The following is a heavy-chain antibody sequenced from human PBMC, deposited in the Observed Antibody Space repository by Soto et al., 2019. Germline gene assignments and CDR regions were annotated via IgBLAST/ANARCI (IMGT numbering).Heavy chain of an antibody. J-gene: IGHJ4*02. Sequence: QVQLVQSGAEVKKPGASVKVSCKASGYTFTSYGISWVRQAPGQGLEWMGWISAYNGNTNYAQKLLGRVTMTTDTSTSTAYMELRSLRSDDTAVYYCARDSAGYCTNGVCYSSYWGQGTLVTVSS. CDR1: GYTFTSYG. CDR3: ARDSAGYCTNGVCYSSY. V-gene: IGHV1-18*01. CDR2: ISAYNGNT. D-gene: IGHD2-8*01.